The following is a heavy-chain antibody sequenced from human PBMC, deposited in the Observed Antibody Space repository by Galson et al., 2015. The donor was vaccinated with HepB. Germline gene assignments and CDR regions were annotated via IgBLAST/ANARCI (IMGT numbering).Heavy chain of an antibody. CDR3: ARDRGYCSSTTCLKNYFDY. Sequence: SLRLSCAASGFTFSNYAMHWVRQAPGKGLEWVAIISYDGSNKYYADSVKGRFTISRDNSKNALYLQMNSLRAEDTAVYYCARDRGYCSSTTCLKNYFDYWGQGTLVTVSS. D-gene: IGHD2-2*01. V-gene: IGHV3-30-3*01. J-gene: IGHJ4*02. CDR1: GFTFSNYA. CDR2: ISYDGSNK.